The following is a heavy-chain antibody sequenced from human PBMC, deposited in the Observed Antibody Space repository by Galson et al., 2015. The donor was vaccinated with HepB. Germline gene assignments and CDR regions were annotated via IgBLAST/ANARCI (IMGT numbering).Heavy chain of an antibody. CDR3: ASGQEGPESGDDAFNI. CDR2: INSDGSST. D-gene: IGHD1-14*01. J-gene: IGHJ3*02. Sequence: SLRLSCAASGFTFSSYWMHWVRQAPGKGLAWVSRINSDGSSTYYADSVKGRFTISRDNAKNMLYLQMNSLRAEDTSVYYCASGQEGPESGDDAFNIWGQGTMVTVSS. V-gene: IGHV3-74*01. CDR1: GFTFSSYW.